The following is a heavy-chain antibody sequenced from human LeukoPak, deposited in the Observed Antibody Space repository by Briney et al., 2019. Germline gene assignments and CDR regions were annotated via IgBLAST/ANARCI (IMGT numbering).Heavy chain of an antibody. Sequence: GESLKISCKGSGYSFTSYWIGWVRQMPGKGLEWMGTIFPGDSDSRHSPSFQGQVTISADKSINTAYLQWSSLKASDTAMYLCARMRDAYPDYWGQGTLLTVSS. D-gene: IGHD5-24*01. V-gene: IGHV5-51*01. CDR3: ARMRDAYPDY. J-gene: IGHJ4*02. CDR2: IFPGDSDS. CDR1: GYSFTSYW.